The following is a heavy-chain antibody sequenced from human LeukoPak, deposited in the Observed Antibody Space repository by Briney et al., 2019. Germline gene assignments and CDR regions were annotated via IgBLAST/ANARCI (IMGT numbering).Heavy chain of an antibody. D-gene: IGHD6-6*01. J-gene: IGHJ4*02. CDR3: AKSGGIAARRPTKFDY. V-gene: IGHV3-23*01. CDR1: GFTFSSYA. CDR2: ISGSGGST. Sequence: GGSLRLSCAASGFTFSSYAMRWVRQAPGKGLEWVSAISGSGGSTYYADSVKGRFTISRDNSKNTLYLQMNSLRAEDTAVYYCAKSGGIAARRPTKFDYWGQGTLVTVSS.